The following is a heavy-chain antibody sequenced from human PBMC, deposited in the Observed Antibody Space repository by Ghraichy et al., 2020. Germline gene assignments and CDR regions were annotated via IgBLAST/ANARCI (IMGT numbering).Heavy chain of an antibody. Sequence: SETLSLTCTVSGDSISGYYWTWIRQPPGKGLEWIGYIYTSGSTNYNPSLKSRVTMSVDTSKNQFSLKLKSVTAADTAIYYCARQLGGGVVAAIARGEDYYRYYGLDVWGQGTSVIVSS. CDR1: GDSISGYY. D-gene: IGHD5-12*01. J-gene: IGHJ6*02. V-gene: IGHV4-4*09. CDR3: ARQLGGGVVAAIARGEDYYRYYGLDV. CDR2: IYTSGST.